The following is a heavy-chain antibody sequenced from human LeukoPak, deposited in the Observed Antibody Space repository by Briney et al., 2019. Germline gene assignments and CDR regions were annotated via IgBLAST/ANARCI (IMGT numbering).Heavy chain of an antibody. Sequence: SETLSLTCTVSGGSISSYYWSWIRQPPGKGLEWIGYIYYSGSTNYNPSLKSRVTISVDTSKNQFSLKLSSVTAADTAVYYCARSLWFRGDFDYRGQGTLVTVSS. J-gene: IGHJ4*02. CDR3: ARSLWFRGDFDY. D-gene: IGHD3-10*01. V-gene: IGHV4-59*01. CDR1: GGSISSYY. CDR2: IYYSGST.